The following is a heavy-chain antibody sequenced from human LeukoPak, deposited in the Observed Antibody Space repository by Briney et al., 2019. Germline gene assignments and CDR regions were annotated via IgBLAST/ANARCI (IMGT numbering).Heavy chain of an antibody. Sequence: GGSLRLSCAASGFTFSSYAMSWVRQAPGKGLEWVSAISGSSGSTYYADSVKGRFTISRDNSKNTLYLQMNSLRAEDTAVYYCAKSLGYYYDSSGYCFDYWGQGTLVTVSS. V-gene: IGHV3-23*01. CDR3: AKSLGYYYDSSGYCFDY. D-gene: IGHD3-22*01. CDR1: GFTFSSYA. J-gene: IGHJ4*02. CDR2: ISGSSGST.